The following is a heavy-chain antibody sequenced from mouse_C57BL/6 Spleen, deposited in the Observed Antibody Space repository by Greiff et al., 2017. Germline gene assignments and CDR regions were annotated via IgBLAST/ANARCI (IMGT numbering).Heavy chain of an antibody. V-gene: IGHV1-18*01. CDR1: GYTFTDYN. Sequence: EVQLQQSGPELVKPGASVKIPCKASGYTFTDYNMDWVKHSHGKSLEWIGDLNPNNGGTIYNQKFKAKATLTVDKSSSTAYMARRSLTSEDTAVYYCARCYSNYGGYFDVWGTGTTVTVSS. CDR2: LNPNNGGT. CDR3: ARCYSNYGGYFDV. D-gene: IGHD2-5*01. J-gene: IGHJ1*03.